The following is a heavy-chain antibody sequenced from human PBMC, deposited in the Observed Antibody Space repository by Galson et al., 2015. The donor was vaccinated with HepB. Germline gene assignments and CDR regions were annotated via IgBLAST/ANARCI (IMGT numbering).Heavy chain of an antibody. CDR2: FDPEDGET. Sequence: SVKVSCKVSGYTLTELSMHWVRQAPGKGLEWMGGFDPEDGETIYAQKFQGRVTMTEDTSTDTAYMELSSLRSEDTAVYYCAIRAVVTPGSGAFDIWGQGTMVTVSS. J-gene: IGHJ3*02. CDR3: AIRAVVTPGSGAFDI. V-gene: IGHV1-24*01. D-gene: IGHD3-22*01. CDR1: GYTLTELS.